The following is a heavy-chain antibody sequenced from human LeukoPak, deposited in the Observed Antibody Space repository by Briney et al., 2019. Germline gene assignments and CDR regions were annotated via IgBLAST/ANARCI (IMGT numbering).Heavy chain of an antibody. Sequence: SETLSLTCTVSGGSISSYYWSWIRQPPGKGLEWIGFIYDSGSTNYNPSLKSRVTISVDTSKNQFSLKLRSVTAADTAVYYCARAVAGRRYYFDYWGQGTLVTVSS. CDR3: ARAVAGRRYYFDY. CDR2: IYDSGST. D-gene: IGHD6-19*01. J-gene: IGHJ4*02. V-gene: IGHV4-59*01. CDR1: GGSISSYY.